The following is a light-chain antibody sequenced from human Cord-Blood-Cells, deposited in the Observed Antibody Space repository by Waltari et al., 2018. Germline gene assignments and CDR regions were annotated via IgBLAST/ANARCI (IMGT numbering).Light chain of an antibody. CDR1: RGHRSYA. CDR2: LNSDGSH. Sequence: QLVLTQSPSASASLGASVKLTCTLSRGHRSYAIAWPQQQPEKGPRYLLKLNSDGSHSKGDGIPDRFSGSSSGAERYLPISSLQSEDEADYYCQTWGTGIQVFGGGTKLTVL. V-gene: IGLV4-69*01. CDR3: QTWGTGIQV. J-gene: IGLJ3*02.